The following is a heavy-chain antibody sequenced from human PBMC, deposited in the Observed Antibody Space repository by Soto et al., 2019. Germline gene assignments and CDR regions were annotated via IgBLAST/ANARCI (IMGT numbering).Heavy chain of an antibody. D-gene: IGHD5-12*01. CDR2: IQNDESAK. V-gene: IGHV3-30*02. J-gene: IGHJ3*01. Sequence: GGSLRLSCAASGFSFSAYGIHWVRQAPGKGLEWVAFIQNDESAKHYADPVKGRFTISRDNFKNTASVQMNSLRAEDTAVYYCAREYSGRGLHAFYGWGQGTMVTVSS. CDR3: AREYSGRGLHAFYG. CDR1: GFSFSAYG.